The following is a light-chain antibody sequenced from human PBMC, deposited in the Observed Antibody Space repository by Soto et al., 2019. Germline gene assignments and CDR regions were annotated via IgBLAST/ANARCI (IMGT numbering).Light chain of an antibody. V-gene: IGKV1-12*01. Sequence: DIQMTQSPSSVSASVGDRVTITCRASQGISTWLAWYQQKPGKTPKLLSYAASKLQSGVPSRFSGSGSGTDFTHPGSSVQPEDCATHDSQQANSFPVTFGRGTGVEIK. J-gene: IGKJ5*01. CDR2: AAS. CDR1: QGISTW. CDR3: QQANSFPVT.